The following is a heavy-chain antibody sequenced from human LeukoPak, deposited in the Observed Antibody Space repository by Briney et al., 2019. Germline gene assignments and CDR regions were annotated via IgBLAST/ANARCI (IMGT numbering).Heavy chain of an antibody. J-gene: IGHJ4*02. CDR1: GYTFTDYY. Sequence: ASVKVSCKASGYTFTDYYMHWVRQAPGQGLEWMGWINPNSGGTNYAQRFQGRVTMTRDTSISTAYMELSRLRSDDTAVYYCARAPGNYYLDHWGQGTLVTVSS. V-gene: IGHV1-2*02. CDR2: INPNSGGT. D-gene: IGHD1-26*01. CDR3: ARAPGNYYLDH.